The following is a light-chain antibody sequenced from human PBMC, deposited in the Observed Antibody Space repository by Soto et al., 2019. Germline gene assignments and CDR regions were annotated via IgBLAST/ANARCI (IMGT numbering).Light chain of an antibody. CDR3: QQYGSSPL. CDR2: GAS. J-gene: IGKJ5*01. Sequence: EIVLTQSPGTLSLSPGETATLSCRASQSVSSSYLAWYQQKPGQAPRLLIYGASSRATGIADRFSGSGSGTDFTLTIIRLEPEDFAVYYWQQYGSSPLFGQGTRLETK. V-gene: IGKV3-20*01. CDR1: QSVSSSY.